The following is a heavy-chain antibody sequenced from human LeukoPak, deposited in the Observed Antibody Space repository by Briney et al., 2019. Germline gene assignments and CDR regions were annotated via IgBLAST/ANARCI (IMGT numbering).Heavy chain of an antibody. D-gene: IGHD6-19*01. Sequence: SETLSLTCTVSGGSISSHYWSWIRQPPGKGLEWIGYIYYSGSTNYNPSLKSRVTISVDTSKNQFSLKLSSVTAADTAVYYCAGAVADAFDIWGQGTMVTVSS. V-gene: IGHV4-59*11. CDR2: IYYSGST. J-gene: IGHJ3*02. CDR3: AGAVADAFDI. CDR1: GGSISSHY.